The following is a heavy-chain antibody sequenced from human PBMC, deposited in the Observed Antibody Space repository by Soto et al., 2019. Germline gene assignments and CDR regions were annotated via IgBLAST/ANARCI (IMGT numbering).Heavy chain of an antibody. Sequence: ASVKVSCKASGYTFTSYAIHWVRQAPGQRLEWMGWINAGNGNTKYSQKFQGRVIITRNTSAGTAYMELRSLRSEDTAVYYCATPIVAFYWGQGTLVTVSS. V-gene: IGHV1-3*01. CDR1: GYTFTSYA. CDR3: ATPIVAFY. CDR2: INAGNGNT. D-gene: IGHD5-12*01. J-gene: IGHJ4*02.